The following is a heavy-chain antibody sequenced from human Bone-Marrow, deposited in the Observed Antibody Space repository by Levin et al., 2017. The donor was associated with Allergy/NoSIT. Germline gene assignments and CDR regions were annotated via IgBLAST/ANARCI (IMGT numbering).Heavy chain of an antibody. CDR3: TRDKLTGSTIEAFDI. J-gene: IGHJ3*02. CDR1: GFTFRSFS. CDR2: IPPDGDYE. V-gene: IGHV3-30-3*01. D-gene: IGHD7-27*01. Sequence: GGSLRLSCEASGFTFRSFSMHWVRQAPGKGLEWVAVIPPDGDYEYYADSVKGRFTISRDNSKNRLYLQMNSLTDEDTAVYYCTRDKLTGSTIEAFDIWGQGTMVTVSP.